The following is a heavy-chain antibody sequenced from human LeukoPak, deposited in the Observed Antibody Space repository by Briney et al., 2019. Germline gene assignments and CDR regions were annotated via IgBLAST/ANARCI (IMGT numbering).Heavy chain of an antibody. V-gene: IGHV1-69*04. CDR3: ARVSPNDSFDY. CDR1: GGTFSSHA. Sequence: ASVKVSCKASGGTFSSHAISWVRQAPGQGLEWMGRIIPILGTANYAQKFQGRVTITADKSTSTAYMELRSLRSDDTAVYYCARVSPNDSFDYWGQGTLVTVSS. D-gene: IGHD3-22*01. CDR2: IIPILGTA. J-gene: IGHJ4*02.